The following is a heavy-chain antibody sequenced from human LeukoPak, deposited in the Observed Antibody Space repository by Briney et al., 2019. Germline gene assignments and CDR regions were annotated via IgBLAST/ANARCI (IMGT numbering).Heavy chain of an antibody. V-gene: IGHV4-59*01. CDR3: ARVSRDGYNWEDFDY. CDR1: GGSISSYY. Sequence: SETLSLTCTVSGGSISSYYWSWIRQPPGKGLEWIGYIYYSGSTNYNPPLKSRVTISVDTSKNQFSLKLSSVTAADTAVYYCARVSRDGYNWEDFDYWGQGTLVTVSS. J-gene: IGHJ4*02. CDR2: IYYSGST. D-gene: IGHD5-24*01.